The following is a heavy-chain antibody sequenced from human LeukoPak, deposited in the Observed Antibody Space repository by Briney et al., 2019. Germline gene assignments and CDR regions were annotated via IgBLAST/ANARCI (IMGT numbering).Heavy chain of an antibody. CDR1: GFTFSDYN. D-gene: IGHD6-19*01. Sequence: GGTLRLSCAASGFTFSDYNMNWVRQAPGKGPEWVSQISATSTTIKYADFVKGRFTISRDNAKNSLNLQMNSLRADDTAVYYCVRDNLENQWLERSYWGQGALVTVSS. J-gene: IGHJ4*02. CDR3: VRDNLENQWLERSY. V-gene: IGHV3-48*01. CDR2: ISATSTTI.